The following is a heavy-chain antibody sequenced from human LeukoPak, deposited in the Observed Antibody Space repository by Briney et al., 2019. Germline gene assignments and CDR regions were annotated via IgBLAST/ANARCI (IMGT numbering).Heavy chain of an antibody. CDR1: GGSFSGYY. J-gene: IGHJ5*02. CDR2: INHSGST. Sequence: PSETLSLTCAVYGGSFSGYYWSWIRQPPGKGLKWIGEINHSGSTNYNPSLKSRVTISVDTSKNQFSLKLSSVTAADTAVYYCARGGRVAAAGRYNWFDPWGQGTLVTVSS. V-gene: IGHV4-34*01. CDR3: ARGGRVAAAGRYNWFDP. D-gene: IGHD6-13*01.